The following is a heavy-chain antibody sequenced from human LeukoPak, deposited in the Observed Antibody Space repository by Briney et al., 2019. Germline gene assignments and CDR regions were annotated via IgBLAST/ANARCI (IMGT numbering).Heavy chain of an antibody. Sequence: GGSLRLSCAASGFTFSSSAMSWVRQAPGKGLEWVSTISGGGGRTYYADSVKGRFTISRDNSKNTLYLQMNSLRAEDTAVYYCAREGYCSSTSCYTLGDAFDIWGQGTMVTVSS. J-gene: IGHJ3*02. CDR3: AREGYCSSTSCYTLGDAFDI. CDR1: GFTFSSSA. D-gene: IGHD2-2*02. V-gene: IGHV3-23*01. CDR2: ISGGGGRT.